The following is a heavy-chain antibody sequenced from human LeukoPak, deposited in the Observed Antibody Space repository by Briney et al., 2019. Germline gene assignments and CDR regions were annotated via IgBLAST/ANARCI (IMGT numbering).Heavy chain of an antibody. CDR1: GGSVSSGSYY. CDR2: VYHSGST. J-gene: IGHJ4*02. V-gene: IGHV4-61*01. CDR3: ARDRAPDSSGWYRFFDS. D-gene: IGHD6-19*01. Sequence: NPSETLSLTCTVSGGSVSSGSYYWSWIRQPPGEGLKWIGYVYHSGSTNYSPSLKSRITMSVDTSKNQFSLKLTSVTAADTAVYYCARDRAPDSSGWYRFFDSWGQGTLVTVSS.